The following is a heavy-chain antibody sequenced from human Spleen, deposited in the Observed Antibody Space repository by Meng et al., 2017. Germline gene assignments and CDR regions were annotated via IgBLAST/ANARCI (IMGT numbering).Heavy chain of an antibody. J-gene: IGHJ5*02. CDR1: GGSFSGYY. D-gene: IGHD6-19*01. CDR3: VRSSGWVKTGFDP. V-gene: IGHV4-34*02. CDR2: ISHSGST. Sequence: QVQLQQWGAGLLKPSETLSLTCAVYGGSFSGYYCNWIRQPPGKGLEWIGEISHSGSTNYNSSLKSRVTISVDTSKNQCSLKLNSVTAADTAVYYCVRSSGWVKTGFDPWGQGTLVTVSS.